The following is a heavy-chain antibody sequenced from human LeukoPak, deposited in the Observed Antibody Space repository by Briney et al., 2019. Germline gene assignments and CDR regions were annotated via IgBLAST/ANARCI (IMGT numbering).Heavy chain of an antibody. J-gene: IGHJ3*02. CDR2: IYYSGST. CDR1: GGSISSYY. D-gene: IGHD3-22*01. V-gene: IGHV4-59*01. Sequence: SETLSLTCTVSGGSISSYYWSWIRQPPGKGLEWIGYIYYSGSTNYNPSLKSRVTISVDTSKNQFSLKLSSVTAADTAVYYCARRTNSGFDAFDIWGQGTMVTVSS. CDR3: ARRTNSGFDAFDI.